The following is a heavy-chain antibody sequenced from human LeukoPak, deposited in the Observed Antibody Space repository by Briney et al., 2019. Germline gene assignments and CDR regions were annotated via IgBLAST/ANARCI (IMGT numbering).Heavy chain of an antibody. CDR2: IKKDGSEK. D-gene: IGHD5-18*01. CDR3: ARDLSGVTGYTYGRGIDY. V-gene: IGHV3-7*01. Sequence: PGGSLRLSCAASGFTFSSYAMSWLRQAPGKGLEWVANIKKDGSEKYYVNSVKGRFTISRDNAKASLYLQMNSLRAEDTAVYYCARDLSGVTGYTYGRGIDYWGQGTLVTVSS. J-gene: IGHJ4*02. CDR1: GFTFSSYA.